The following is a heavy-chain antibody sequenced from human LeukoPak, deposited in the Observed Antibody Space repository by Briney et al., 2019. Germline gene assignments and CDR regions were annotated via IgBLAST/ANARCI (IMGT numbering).Heavy chain of an antibody. D-gene: IGHD5-12*01. V-gene: IGHV4-39*07. CDR3: ARVRWVATILGPIDY. CDR1: GGSISSSSYY. CDR2: IYYSGST. Sequence: PSETLSLTCTVSGGSISSSSYYWGWIRQPPGKGLEWIGSIYYSGSTYYNPSLKSRVTISVDTSKNQFSLKLSSVTAADTAVYYCARVRWVATILGPIDYWGQRTLVTVSS. J-gene: IGHJ4*02.